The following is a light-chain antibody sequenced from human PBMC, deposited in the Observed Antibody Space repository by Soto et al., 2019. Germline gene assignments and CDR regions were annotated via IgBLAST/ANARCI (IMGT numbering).Light chain of an antibody. CDR1: QSISGW. J-gene: IGKJ1*01. CDR3: QQYAGYSRT. V-gene: IGKV1-5*03. CDR2: KAS. Sequence: DVQVNQSPSTLSATVGDRVTITCRASQSISGWLAWYQQRPGTAPKLMIYKASTLETGVPSRFSGSGSGTEFTLTINNLQPDDFATYYCQQYAGYSRTFAQVTKVDIK.